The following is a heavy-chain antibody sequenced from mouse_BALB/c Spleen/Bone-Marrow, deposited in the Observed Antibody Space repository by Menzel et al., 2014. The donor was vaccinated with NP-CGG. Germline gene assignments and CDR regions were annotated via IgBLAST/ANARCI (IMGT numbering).Heavy chain of an antibody. CDR1: GYTFTSYW. D-gene: IGHD4-1*01. CDR2: INPSTGYT. CDR3: ATGTYYFDY. Sequence: QVQLKESGAELAKPGASVKMSCKASGYTFTSYWMHWVKQRPGQGLEWIGYINPSTGYTEYNQKFKDKATLTADKSSSTAYMQLSSLTSEDSAVYHCATGTYYFDYWGQGTTLTVSS. J-gene: IGHJ2*01. V-gene: IGHV1-7*01.